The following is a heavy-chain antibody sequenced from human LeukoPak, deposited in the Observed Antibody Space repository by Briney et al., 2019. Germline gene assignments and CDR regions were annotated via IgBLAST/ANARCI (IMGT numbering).Heavy chain of an antibody. CDR1: GFTFSTYS. CDR3: ARDTGEPRGAQRGSEY. CDR2: ISSSSNYI. Sequence: GGSLRLSCAASGFTFSTYSMNWVRQAPGKGLEWVSSISSSSNYIDYADSVKGRFTISRDNAKNSLYLQMNSLRAEDTAVYYCARDTGEPRGAQRGSEYWGQGTLVTVSS. J-gene: IGHJ4*02. V-gene: IGHV3-21*01. D-gene: IGHD3-10*01.